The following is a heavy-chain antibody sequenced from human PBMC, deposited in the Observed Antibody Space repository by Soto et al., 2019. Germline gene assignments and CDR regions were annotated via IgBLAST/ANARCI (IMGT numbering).Heavy chain of an antibody. J-gene: IGHJ4*02. V-gene: IGHV3-23*01. D-gene: IGHD2-2*01. Sequence: EVQLLETGGDLVQPGGSLRLSCAASGFNFSSYALTWVRQAPGKGLEWVSVISGSGGNTYYAGSVKGRFTISRDNSKNTLYLQMASPRAEDTAVYYCAKGISSSYYSTTDYWGQGTLVPVFS. CDR3: AKGISSSYYSTTDY. CDR1: GFNFSSYA. CDR2: ISGSGGNT.